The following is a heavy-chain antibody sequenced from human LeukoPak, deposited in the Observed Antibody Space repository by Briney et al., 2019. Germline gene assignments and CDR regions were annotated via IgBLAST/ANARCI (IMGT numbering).Heavy chain of an antibody. Sequence: SETLSLTCTVSGGSISNFYWSWIRQLAGKGLEWIGRIYTSGSTNYNPSLKSRVTMSVDKSKNQFSLKLSSVTAADTAVYYCARARRDSVGELNYFDYWGQGTLLTVSS. D-gene: IGHD1-7*01. J-gene: IGHJ4*02. V-gene: IGHV4-4*07. CDR2: IYTSGST. CDR3: ARARRDSVGELNYFDY. CDR1: GGSISNFY.